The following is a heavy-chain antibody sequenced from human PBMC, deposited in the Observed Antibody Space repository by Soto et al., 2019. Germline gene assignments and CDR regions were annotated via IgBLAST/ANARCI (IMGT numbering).Heavy chain of an antibody. CDR2: IWHDGGEK. CDR1: GFTLSDYG. CDR3: ARDPGRDSPIDY. D-gene: IGHD3-22*01. V-gene: IGHV3-33*01. Sequence: QVQLVESGGGVVQPGRSLRLSCTASGFTLSDYGMHWVRQAPGKGLAWVAVIWHDGGEKYYADSVTGRFTISRDNSKNTVHLQIDSLGTEDTALYYCARDPGRDSPIDYWGQGTLVTVSS. J-gene: IGHJ4*02.